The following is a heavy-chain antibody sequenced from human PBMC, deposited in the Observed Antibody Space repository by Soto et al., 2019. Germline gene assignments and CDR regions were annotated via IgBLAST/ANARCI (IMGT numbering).Heavy chain of an antibody. V-gene: IGHV3-74*01. CDR1: GFTFSSYW. J-gene: IGHJ5*02. D-gene: IGHD2-2*02. Sequence: GGSLRLSCAASGFTFSSYWMHWVRQAPGKGLVWVSRINSDGSSTSYADSVKGRFTISRDNAKNTLYLQMNSLRAEDTAVYYCARDRYCSSTSCYTEDWFDPWGQGTLVTVSS. CDR3: ARDRYCSSTSCYTEDWFDP. CDR2: INSDGSST.